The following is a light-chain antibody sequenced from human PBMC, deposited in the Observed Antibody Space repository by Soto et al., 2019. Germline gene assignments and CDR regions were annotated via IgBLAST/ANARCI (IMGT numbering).Light chain of an antibody. CDR2: KAS. CDR1: QTISSW. J-gene: IGKJ3*01. Sequence: DIQMTQSPSTLSGSVGDRVTITCRASQTISSWLAWYQQKPGKAPKLLIYKASTLKSGVPSRFSGSESGTEFTLTISSLQPDDFATHYCQHYNSYLFTFGPGTKVDIK. V-gene: IGKV1-5*03. CDR3: QHYNSYLFT.